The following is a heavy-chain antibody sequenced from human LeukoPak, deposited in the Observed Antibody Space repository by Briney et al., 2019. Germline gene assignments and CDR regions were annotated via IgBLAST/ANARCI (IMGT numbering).Heavy chain of an antibody. CDR3: ARYCTSTTCILRGFDY. Sequence: SQTLSLTCSVSGYSFTSGHYWGWIRQPPGKGLEWIANIYHTGSAHYNPSLKSRVTISVDTSTNQFSLKLSSVTAADTAVYYCARYCTSTTCILRGFDYWGQGTLVTVSS. CDR2: IYHTGSA. D-gene: IGHD2-2*01. V-gene: IGHV4-38-2*01. J-gene: IGHJ4*02. CDR1: GYSFTSGHY.